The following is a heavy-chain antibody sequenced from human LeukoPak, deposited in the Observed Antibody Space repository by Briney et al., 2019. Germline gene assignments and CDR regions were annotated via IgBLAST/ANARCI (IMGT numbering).Heavy chain of an antibody. CDR2: ISSSSSYI. D-gene: IGHD3-10*01. J-gene: IGHJ4*02. CDR3: AREEVRGVSD. Sequence: GGSLRLSCAASGFTFSSYSMNWVRQAPGKGLEWVSSISSSSSYIYYADSVKGRFTISRDNAKNSLYLQMNGLRAEDTAVYYCAREEVRGVSDWGQGTLVTVSS. V-gene: IGHV3-21*01. CDR1: GFTFSSYS.